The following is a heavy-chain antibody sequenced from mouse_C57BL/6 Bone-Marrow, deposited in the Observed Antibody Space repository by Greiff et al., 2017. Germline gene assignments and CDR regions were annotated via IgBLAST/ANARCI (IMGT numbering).Heavy chain of an antibody. D-gene: IGHD1-1*02. CDR2: IRNKANGFTT. V-gene: IGHV7-3*01. CDR1: GFTFTAYY. CDR3: ARYLCDY. J-gene: IGHJ2*01. Sequence: DVMLVESGGGLVQPGGSLSFSCAASGFTFTAYYMSWVRQPPGKALEWLGFIRNKANGFTTEYSASVKGRFTISRDNSQSILSLKMDARGAEDGATAYCARYLCDYWGQGTTLTVSS.